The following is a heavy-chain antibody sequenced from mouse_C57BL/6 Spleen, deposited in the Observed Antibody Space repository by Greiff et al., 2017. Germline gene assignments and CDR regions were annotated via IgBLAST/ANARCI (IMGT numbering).Heavy chain of an antibody. CDR3: ATLDGYYSAWFAY. J-gene: IGHJ3*01. CDR2: IHPSDSDT. CDR1: GYTFTSYW. D-gene: IGHD2-3*01. Sequence: VKLQQPGAELVKPGASVKVSCKASGYTFTSYWMHWVKQRPGQGLEWIGRIHPSDSDTNYNQKFKGKATLTVDKSSSTAYMQLSSLTSEDSAVYYCATLDGYYSAWFAYWGQGTLVTVSA. V-gene: IGHV1-74*01.